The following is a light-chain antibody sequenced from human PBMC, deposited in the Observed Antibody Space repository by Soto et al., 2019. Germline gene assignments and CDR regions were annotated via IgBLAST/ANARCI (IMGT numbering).Light chain of an antibody. J-gene: IGLJ3*02. CDR2: DTN. CDR3: GVWDSALSLWL. V-gene: IGLV1-51*01. Sequence: QSVLTQPPSVSAAPGQNVTISCSGGGSNTGNNFVSWYQQFPQSAPELLIYDTNKRPSGIPDRFSASKSGTSATLDIARLQTADEADYYCGVWDSALSLWLFGGGTKLTVL. CDR1: GSNTGNNF.